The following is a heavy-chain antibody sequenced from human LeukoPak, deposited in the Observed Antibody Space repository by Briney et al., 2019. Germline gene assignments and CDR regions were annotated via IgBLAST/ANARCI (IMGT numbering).Heavy chain of an antibody. D-gene: IGHD6-19*01. CDR1: GYTFSGYY. CDR3: ARDRSSGRDHDY. V-gene: IGHV1-2*02. J-gene: IGHJ4*02. Sequence: ASVEVSCKASGYTFSGYYMHWVRQAPGQGLEWMGWINPNSGGTNYAQKFQGRVTMTRDTSISTAYMGLSSLRSDDTAVYYCARDRSSGRDHDYWGQGTLVTVSS. CDR2: INPNSGGT.